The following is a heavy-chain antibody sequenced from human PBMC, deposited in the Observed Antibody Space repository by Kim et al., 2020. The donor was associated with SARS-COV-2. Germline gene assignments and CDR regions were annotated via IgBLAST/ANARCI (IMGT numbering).Heavy chain of an antibody. V-gene: IGHV3-23*01. Sequence: GGSLRLSCAASGFTFSNSPMSWVRQAPGKGLEWVSTIDGRGATTYYPGSVKGRFTISRDNSKNTLYLQMNKRRAEDTAVYFCAKSGQLDYWGQGTLVTVSS. CDR3: AKSGQLDY. CDR2: IDGRGATT. CDR1: GFTFSNSP. D-gene: IGHD5-12*01. J-gene: IGHJ4*02.